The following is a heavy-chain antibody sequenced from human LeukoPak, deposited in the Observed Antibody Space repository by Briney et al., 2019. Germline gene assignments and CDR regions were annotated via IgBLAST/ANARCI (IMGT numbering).Heavy chain of an antibody. V-gene: IGHV4-34*01. CDR1: GGSFSGYY. CDR3: AREARGMQLWSYYYYGMDV. Sequence: PSETLSLTCAVYGGSFSGYYWSWIRQPPGKGLEWIGEINHSGSTNYNPSLKSRVTISVDTSKNQFSLKLSSVTAADTAVYYCAREARGMQLWSYYYYGMDVWGQGTTVTVSS. J-gene: IGHJ6*02. CDR2: INHSGST. D-gene: IGHD5-18*01.